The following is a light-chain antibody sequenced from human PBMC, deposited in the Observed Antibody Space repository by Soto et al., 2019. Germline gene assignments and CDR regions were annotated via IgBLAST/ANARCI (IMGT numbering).Light chain of an antibody. CDR1: QTISSF. CDR2: AAS. V-gene: IGKV1-39*01. Sequence: DIQMTQSPSSLSASVGDRVTITCRASQTISSFLNWYQHKPGSAHRLLIHAASTLQTGVPSRFSGSGSGTDFTLTISGLQPEDFATYYCQESFNSRELTFGGGTKVEIK. CDR3: QESFNSRELT. J-gene: IGKJ4*01.